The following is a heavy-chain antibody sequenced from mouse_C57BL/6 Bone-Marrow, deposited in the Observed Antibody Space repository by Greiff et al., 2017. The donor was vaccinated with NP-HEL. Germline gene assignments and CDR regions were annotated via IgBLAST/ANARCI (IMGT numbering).Heavy chain of an antibody. CDR3: TRPYYAMDY. Sequence: SGAELVRPGASVTLSCKASGYTFTDYEMHWVKQTPVHGLEWIGAIDPETGGTAYNQKFKGKAILTADKSSSTAYMELRSLTSEDSAVYYCTRPYYAMDYWGQGTSVTVSS. V-gene: IGHV1-15*01. J-gene: IGHJ4*01. CDR2: IDPETGGT. CDR1: GYTFTDYE.